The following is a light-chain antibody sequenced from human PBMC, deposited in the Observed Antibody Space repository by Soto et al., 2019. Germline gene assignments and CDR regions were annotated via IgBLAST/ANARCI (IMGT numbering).Light chain of an antibody. CDR1: QSISSY. V-gene: IGKV1-39*01. J-gene: IGKJ1*01. CDR3: QQSYSTPWT. Sequence: DIQMTQSPSSLSASVGDRVTITCRASQSISSYLNWYQQKPGKAPKLLIYAASSLQSGVPSRFSGSGSGKDFTLTISSLQPEDFATYYCQQSYSTPWTFGQGTKVGIK. CDR2: AAS.